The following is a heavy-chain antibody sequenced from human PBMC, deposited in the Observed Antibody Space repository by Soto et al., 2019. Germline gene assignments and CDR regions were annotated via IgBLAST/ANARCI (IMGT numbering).Heavy chain of an antibody. V-gene: IGHV3-53*02. Sequence: EVPLVETGGGLIQPGGSLRLSCAVSGITVSSIYMTWVRQAPGKGLEWVSVIYSDGTTYYADSVKGRFTISRDNSKNTLYLQMNSLRAEDTAVYYCARDPLGYSYGLYYNYGMDVWGQGTTVTVSS. D-gene: IGHD5-18*01. J-gene: IGHJ6*02. CDR3: ARDPLGYSYGLYYNYGMDV. CDR1: GITVSSIY. CDR2: IYSDGTT.